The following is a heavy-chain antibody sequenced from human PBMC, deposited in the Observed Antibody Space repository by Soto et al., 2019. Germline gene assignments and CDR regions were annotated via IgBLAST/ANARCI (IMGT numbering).Heavy chain of an antibody. CDR3: AKDRGITMVRGVPPGYYYGMDV. V-gene: IGHV3-23*01. CDR2: ISGSGGST. D-gene: IGHD3-10*01. CDR1: GFTFSSYA. Sequence: GGSLRLSCAASGFTFSSYAMSWVRQAPGKGLEWVSAISGSGGSTYYADSVKGRFTISRDNSKNTLYLQMNSLRAEDTAVYYCAKDRGITMVRGVPPGYYYGMDVWGQGTTVTVSS. J-gene: IGHJ6*02.